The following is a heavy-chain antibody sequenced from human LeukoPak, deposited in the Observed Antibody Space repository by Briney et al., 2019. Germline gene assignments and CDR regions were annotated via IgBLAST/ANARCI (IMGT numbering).Heavy chain of an antibody. D-gene: IGHD2-21*01. V-gene: IGHV3-30*02. J-gene: IGHJ4*02. Sequence: PGGSLSLSCATSGFTFSSYGMYWVRQAPGKGLEWLAFIRYDGINKYYADSVKGRFTISRDNSKNTLYLQMNNLRAEDTAVYYCAKFLPTHIVVANYYFDYWGQGTLVTVSS. CDR2: IRYDGINK. CDR3: AKFLPTHIVVANYYFDY. CDR1: GFTFSSYG.